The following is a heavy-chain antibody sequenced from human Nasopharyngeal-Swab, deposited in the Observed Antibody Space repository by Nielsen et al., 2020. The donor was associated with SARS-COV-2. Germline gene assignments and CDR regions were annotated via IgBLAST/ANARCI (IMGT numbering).Heavy chain of an antibody. CDR3: ARGASRYQLLSPYGMDV. J-gene: IGHJ6*02. V-gene: IGHV3-11*04. CDR1: GFTFSDYY. Sequence: GGSLRLSCAASGFTFSDYYMSWIRRAPGKGLEWVSYISSSGSTIYYADSVKGRFTISRDNAKNSLYLQMNSLRAEDTAVYYCARGASRYQLLSPYGMDVWGQGTTVTVSS. CDR2: ISSSGSTI. D-gene: IGHD2-2*01.